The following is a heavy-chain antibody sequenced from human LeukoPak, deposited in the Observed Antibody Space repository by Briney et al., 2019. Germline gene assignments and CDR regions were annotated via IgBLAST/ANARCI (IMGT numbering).Heavy chain of an antibody. V-gene: IGHV4-4*07. D-gene: IGHD1-1*01. CDR3: AREADWNDAFDI. Sequence: SETLSLTCTVSGGSISSYYWSWIRQPAGKGLGWIGRIYTSGSTNYNPSLKSRVTMSVDTSKNQFSLKLSSVTAADTAVYYCAREADWNDAFDIWGQGTMVTVSS. CDR2: IYTSGST. J-gene: IGHJ3*02. CDR1: GGSISSYY.